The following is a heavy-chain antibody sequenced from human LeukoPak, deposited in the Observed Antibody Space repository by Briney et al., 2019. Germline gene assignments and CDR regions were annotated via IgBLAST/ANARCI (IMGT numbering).Heavy chain of an antibody. V-gene: IGHV3-7*01. CDR2: IKQDGSEK. CDR3: ASRTYYDFWSGYSPFDY. Sequence: GGSLRLSCAASGFTFSSYWMSWVRQAPGKGLEWVANIKQDGSEKYYVDSVKGRFTISRDNAKNPLYLQMNSLRAEDTAVYYCASRTYYDFWSGYSPFDYWGQGTLVTVSS. J-gene: IGHJ4*02. CDR1: GFTFSSYW. D-gene: IGHD3-3*01.